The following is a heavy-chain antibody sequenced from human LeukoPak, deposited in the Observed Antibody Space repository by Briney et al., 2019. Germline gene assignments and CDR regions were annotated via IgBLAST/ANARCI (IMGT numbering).Heavy chain of an antibody. Sequence: SETLSLTCTVSGGSISSGGYYWSWIRQHPGKGLEWIGYIYYSGSAFYNPSLKSRVTISVDTSKNQFSLKLSSVTAADTAVYYCARDHRYYDILTGSPRGGGAFDIWGQGTMVTVSS. D-gene: IGHD3-9*01. CDR1: GGSISSGGYY. CDR2: IYYSGSA. CDR3: ARDHRYYDILTGSPRGGGAFDI. J-gene: IGHJ3*02. V-gene: IGHV4-31*03.